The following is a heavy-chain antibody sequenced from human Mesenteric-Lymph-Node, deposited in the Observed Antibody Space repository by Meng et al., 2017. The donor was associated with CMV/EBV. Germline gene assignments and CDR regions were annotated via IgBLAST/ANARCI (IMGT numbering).Heavy chain of an antibody. CDR3: AREEKYCSSTSCPLDY. CDR1: GYTFTGYY. V-gene: IGHV1-2*02. J-gene: IGHJ4*02. Sequence: ASVKVSCKASGYTFTGYYMHWVRQAPGQGLEWMGWINPNSGGTNYAQKFQGRVTMTRDTSISTAYMELSRLRSDDTAVYYCAREEKYCSSTSCPLDYWGQGTLVTVSS. CDR2: INPNSGGT. D-gene: IGHD2-2*01.